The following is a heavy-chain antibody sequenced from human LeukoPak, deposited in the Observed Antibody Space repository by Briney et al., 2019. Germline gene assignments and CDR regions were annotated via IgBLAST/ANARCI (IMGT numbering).Heavy chain of an antibody. CDR2: IIPIFGTA. Sequence: SVKVSCKASGYTLTRYFIHWVRQAPGQGLEWMGGIIPIFGTANYAQKFQGRVTITADESTSTAYMELSSLRSEDTAVYYCARDLGVRGVPFDYWGQGTLVTVSS. J-gene: IGHJ4*02. CDR1: GYTLTRYF. CDR3: ARDLGVRGVPFDY. D-gene: IGHD3-10*01. V-gene: IGHV1-69*13.